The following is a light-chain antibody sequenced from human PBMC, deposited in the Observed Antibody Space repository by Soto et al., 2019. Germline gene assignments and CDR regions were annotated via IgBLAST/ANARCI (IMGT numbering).Light chain of an antibody. Sequence: EIQMTQAPSILSASVGDIVTITWRASQSVSSNLAWYQQKPGQAPRLLIYGASTRATGIPARFSGSGSGTEFTLTISSLQSEDFAVYYCQQYNNWPPINFGQGTRLEIK. CDR1: QSVSSN. CDR2: GAS. J-gene: IGKJ5*01. CDR3: QQYNNWPPIN. V-gene: IGKV3-15*01.